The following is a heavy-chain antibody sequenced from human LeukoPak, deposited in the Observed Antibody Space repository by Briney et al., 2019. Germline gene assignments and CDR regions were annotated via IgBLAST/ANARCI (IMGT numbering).Heavy chain of an antibody. J-gene: IGHJ4*02. CDR1: GFTLSSYG. CDR3: AKAVSMVRGEVADY. V-gene: IGHV3-30*02. Sequence: GGSLRLSCAASGFTLSSYGMHWVRQAPGKGLEWVAFIRYDGSNKYYADSVKGRFTISRDNSKNTLYLQMNSLRAEDTAVYYCAKAVSMVRGEVADYWGQGTLVTVSS. CDR2: IRYDGSNK. D-gene: IGHD3-10*01.